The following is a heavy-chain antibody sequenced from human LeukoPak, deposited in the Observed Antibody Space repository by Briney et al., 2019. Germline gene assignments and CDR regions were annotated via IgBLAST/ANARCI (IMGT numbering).Heavy chain of an antibody. CDR3: ARDSGPGYCTNGVCYGVGAFDI. Sequence: SETLSLTCTVSGGSISSYYWSWIRQPPGKGLEWIGYIYYSGSTNYNPSLKSRVTISVDTSKNQFSLKLSSVTAADTAVYYCARDSGPGYCTNGVCYGVGAFDIWGQGTMVTVSS. CDR2: IYYSGST. V-gene: IGHV4-59*01. CDR1: GGSISSYY. J-gene: IGHJ3*02. D-gene: IGHD2-8*01.